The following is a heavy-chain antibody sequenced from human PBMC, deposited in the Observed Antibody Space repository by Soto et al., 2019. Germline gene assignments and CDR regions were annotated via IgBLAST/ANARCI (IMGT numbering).Heavy chain of an antibody. J-gene: IGHJ4*02. D-gene: IGHD3-22*01. Sequence: HPGGSLRLSCTASGFTFDDYAMHWVRQAPGKGLEWVSGISWNSGRIGYADSVKGRFTISRDNAKNSLFLQMNSLRAEDTALYYCAKDYYYDSTGSLGYWGQGTLVTVSS. CDR3: AKDYYYDSTGSLGY. V-gene: IGHV3-9*01. CDR2: ISWNSGRI. CDR1: GFTFDDYA.